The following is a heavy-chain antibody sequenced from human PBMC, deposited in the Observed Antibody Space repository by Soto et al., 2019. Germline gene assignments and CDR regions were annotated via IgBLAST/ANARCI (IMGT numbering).Heavy chain of an antibody. CDR3: ARVKCGGGSCHLAY. V-gene: IGHV4-30-4*01. CDR1: GGSISSGDYY. D-gene: IGHD2-15*01. J-gene: IGHJ4*02. Sequence: QVQLQESGPGLVKPSQTLSLTCTVSGGSISSGDYYWSWTRQPPGKGLECIGYIYKSGSTYHKPSLNSRVTLSIDTSKNQSPLKLSSVTAADSAVYYCARVKCGGGSCHLAYWGQGILVTVSS. CDR2: IYKSGST.